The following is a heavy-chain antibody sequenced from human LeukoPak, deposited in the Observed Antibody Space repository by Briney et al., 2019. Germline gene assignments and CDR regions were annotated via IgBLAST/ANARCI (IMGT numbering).Heavy chain of an antibody. CDR1: GYTFTSYD. CDR3: ARHFKHVRSGTQHWFDP. CDR2: MNPNSGNT. V-gene: IGHV1-8*01. Sequence: ASVKVSCKASGYTFTSYDINWVRQATGQGLEWMGWMNPNSGNTGYAQKFQGRVTMTRNTSISTAYMELSSLRSEDTAVYYCARHFKHVRSGTQHWFDPWGQGTLVTVSS. J-gene: IGHJ5*02. D-gene: IGHD1-14*01.